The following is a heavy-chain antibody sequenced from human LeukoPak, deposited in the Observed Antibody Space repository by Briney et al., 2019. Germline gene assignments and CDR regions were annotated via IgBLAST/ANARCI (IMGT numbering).Heavy chain of an antibody. CDR2: ISTNSYYI. CDR1: GFTFNSYN. D-gene: IGHD1-26*01. J-gene: IGHJ6*03. Sequence: GGSLRLSCAASGFTFNSYNMNWVRQAPGKGLEWVSFISTNSYYIYYADSVKGRFTISRDNVKNLVYLQMSSLRAEDTAVYYCAKGRGWEASYYYYYMDVWGKGTTVTISS. CDR3: AKGRGWEASYYYYYMDV. V-gene: IGHV3-21*06.